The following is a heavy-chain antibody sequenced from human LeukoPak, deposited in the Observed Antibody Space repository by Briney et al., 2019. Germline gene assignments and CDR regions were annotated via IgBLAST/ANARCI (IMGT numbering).Heavy chain of an antibody. CDR1: GYTFTGYY. D-gene: IGHD1-14*01. Sequence: ASVKVSCKASGYTFTGYYMHWVRQAPGQGLEWMGWINPNSGGTNYAQKFQGRVTMTRDTSTSTVYMELSSLRSEDTAVYYCARATVVGYFDYWGQGTLVTVSS. CDR2: INPNSGGT. V-gene: IGHV1-2*02. J-gene: IGHJ4*02. CDR3: ARATVVGYFDY.